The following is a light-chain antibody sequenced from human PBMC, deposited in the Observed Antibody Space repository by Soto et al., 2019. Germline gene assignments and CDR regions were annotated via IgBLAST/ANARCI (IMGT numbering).Light chain of an antibody. CDR3: QEYKEWT. CDR2: RAS. J-gene: IGKJ1*01. CDR1: QSISTW. Sequence: DIQMTQSPSTLSASVGDRVTITCRASQSISTWLAWYQQKPGKAPKLLIYRASSLESGVRSRFSGSGSGTEFTLTISSLQPEDSATYFWQEYKEWTFGQGTKVEIK. V-gene: IGKV1-5*03.